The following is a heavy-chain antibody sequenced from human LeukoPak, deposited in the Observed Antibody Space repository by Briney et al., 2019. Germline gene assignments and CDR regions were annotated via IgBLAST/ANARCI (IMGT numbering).Heavy chain of an antibody. CDR2: IYHSGST. D-gene: IGHD2-2*01. Sequence: SETLSLTCTVSGGSISSSSYYWGWIRQPPGKGLEWIGSIYHSGSTYYNPSLKSRVTISVDTSKNQFSLKLSSVTAADTAVYHCASPLGYCTTTTRYGDYWGQGTLVTVSS. V-gene: IGHV4-39*01. CDR1: GGSISSSSYY. J-gene: IGHJ4*02. CDR3: ASPLGYCTTTTRYGDY.